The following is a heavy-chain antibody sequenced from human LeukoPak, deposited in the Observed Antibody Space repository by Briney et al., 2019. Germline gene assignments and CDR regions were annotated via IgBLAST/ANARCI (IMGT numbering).Heavy chain of an antibody. CDR1: GFSFSAHW. V-gene: IGHV3-74*01. J-gene: IGHJ4*02. CDR2: INGDATAT. CDR3: AKDKWWGASDH. D-gene: IGHD2-8*01. Sequence: PGGSLRLSCAASGFSFSAHWMHWVRQAPGKGLVWVAQINGDATATNYAGSVKGRFTISRDNAKNTVHLQMSTLTAEDTAVYYCAKDKWWGASDHSGQGSLVTVSS.